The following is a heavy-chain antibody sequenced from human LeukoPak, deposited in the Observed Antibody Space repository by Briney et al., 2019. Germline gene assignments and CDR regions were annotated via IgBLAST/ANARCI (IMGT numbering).Heavy chain of an antibody. CDR3: ARATVTTKGAFDI. CDR2: ISSSGSYI. D-gene: IGHD4-17*01. CDR1: GFTFSSYS. Sequence: GGSLRLSCAASGFTFSSYSMNWVRQAPGKGLEWVSSISSSGSYIYYADSVKGRFTISRDNAKNSLYLQVNSLRAEDTAVYYCARATVTTKGAFDIWGQGTMVTVSS. J-gene: IGHJ3*02. V-gene: IGHV3-21*01.